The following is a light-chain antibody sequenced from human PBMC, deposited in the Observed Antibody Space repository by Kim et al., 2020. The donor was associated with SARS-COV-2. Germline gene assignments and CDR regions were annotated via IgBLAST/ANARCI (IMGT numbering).Light chain of an antibody. CDR2: PAS. V-gene: IGKV1-6*01. CDR1: QYIRND. Sequence: AIQMTQSPSSLSASVGDRVTITCRASQYIRNDLGWYQQKPGKAPKLLIYPASNLQNGVPSRFSGSGSGTEFTLTISRLQPEDFATYYCFQDYTLPWTFGQGTKVEIK. CDR3: FQDYTLPWT. J-gene: IGKJ1*01.